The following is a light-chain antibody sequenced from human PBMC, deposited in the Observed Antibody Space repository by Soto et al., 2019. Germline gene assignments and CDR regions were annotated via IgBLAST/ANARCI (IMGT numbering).Light chain of an antibody. J-gene: IGKJ1*01. Sequence: EIVLTQSPDTLSLSLGESVTLSCRASQSVSSNFLTWYQQKPGQAPRLLIYGASSRATGIPDRFRGSGSGTDFTLTISRLEPEDFAVYYCQQYDNSQWTFVQGTKVEVK. CDR1: QSVSSNF. CDR3: QQYDNSQWT. CDR2: GAS. V-gene: IGKV3-20*01.